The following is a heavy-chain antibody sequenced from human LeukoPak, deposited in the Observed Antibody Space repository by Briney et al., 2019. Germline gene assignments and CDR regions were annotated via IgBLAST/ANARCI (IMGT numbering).Heavy chain of an antibody. CDR3: ARVGAAAGFDY. J-gene: IGHJ4*02. CDR2: IYYSGST. Sequence: LSETLSLTCTVSGGSISSYYWSWIRQPPGKGLEWIGYIYYSGSTNYNPSLKSRVTISVDTSKNQFSLKLSSVTAADTAVYYCARVGAAAGFDYWGQGTLVTVSS. CDR1: GGSISSYY. V-gene: IGHV4-59*01. D-gene: IGHD6-13*01.